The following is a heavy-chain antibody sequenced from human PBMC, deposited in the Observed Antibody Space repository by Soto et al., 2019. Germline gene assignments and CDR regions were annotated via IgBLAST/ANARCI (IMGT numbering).Heavy chain of an antibody. Sequence: QVQLVQSGAEVKKPVASVKVSCMATGYTFNSYGITWVRQAPGQGLEWMGWSSAYNGNTNYAQRLQGRVNMSKDTYTRKVHMELRRLESADTAVYYCAREYYTGAGPRYWGQGTLVTVSS. V-gene: IGHV1-18*01. CDR2: SSAYNGNT. CDR1: GYTFNSYG. J-gene: IGHJ4*02. D-gene: IGHD3-10*01. CDR3: AREYYTGAGPRY.